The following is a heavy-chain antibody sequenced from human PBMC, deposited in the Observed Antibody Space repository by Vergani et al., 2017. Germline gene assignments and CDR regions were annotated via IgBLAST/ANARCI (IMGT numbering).Heavy chain of an antibody. CDR2: IYYSGST. V-gene: IGHV4-30-4*01. J-gene: IGHJ3*02. CDR3: ARDSVAGHDAFDI. D-gene: IGHD1-1*01. Sequence: QVQLQESGPGLVKPSQTLSLTCTVSGGSISSGDYYWSWVRQPPGKGLEWIGYIYYSGSTYYNPSLKSRVTISVDTSKNQFSLKPSSVTAADTAVYYCARDSVAGHDAFDIWGQGTMVTVSS. CDR1: GGSISSGDYY.